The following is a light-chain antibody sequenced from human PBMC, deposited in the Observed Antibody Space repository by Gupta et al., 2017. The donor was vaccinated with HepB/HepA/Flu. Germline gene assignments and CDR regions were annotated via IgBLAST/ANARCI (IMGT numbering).Light chain of an antibody. CDR2: NDG. V-gene: IGLV3-21*03. CDR3: QVWDGRSDHVV. J-gene: IGLJ2*01. Sequence: SFVLTQPPSVSLAPGKTATITCGGKNIGSYRAQWYQKNAGQAPILIIYNDGERPSGIPERFSGSNSGNTATLTISRVEAGDEADYFCQVWDGRSDHVVFGGGTKLIVL. CDR1: NIGSYR.